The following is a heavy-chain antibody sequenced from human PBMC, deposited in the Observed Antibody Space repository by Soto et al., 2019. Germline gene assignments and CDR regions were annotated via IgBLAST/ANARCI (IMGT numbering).Heavy chain of an antibody. J-gene: IGHJ4*02. V-gene: IGHV3-30*18. Sequence: GGSLRLSCAASGFTFSSYGMHWVRQAPGKGLGWVAVILSDGNNKFYADSVKGRFTISRDNSKNTLYLQMDSLRVEDTAVYYCAKGRGNYWAIDSWGQGTLVTVSS. D-gene: IGHD1-7*01. CDR2: ILSDGNNK. CDR3: AKGRGNYWAIDS. CDR1: GFTFSSYG.